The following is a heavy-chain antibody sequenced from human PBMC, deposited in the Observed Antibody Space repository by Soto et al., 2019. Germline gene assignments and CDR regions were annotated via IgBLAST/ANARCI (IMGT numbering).Heavy chain of an antibody. J-gene: IGHJ4*02. D-gene: IGHD2-15*01. CDR3: ARVVVVAATRASGAEYIDY. V-gene: IGHV1-69*02. Sequence: SVKVSCKASGGTFSSYTISWVRQAPGQGLEWMGRIIPILGIANYAQKFQGRVTITADKSTSTAYMELSSLRSEDTAVYYCARVVVVAATRASGAEYIDYPGQGTLVTVSS. CDR2: IIPILGIA. CDR1: GGTFSSYT.